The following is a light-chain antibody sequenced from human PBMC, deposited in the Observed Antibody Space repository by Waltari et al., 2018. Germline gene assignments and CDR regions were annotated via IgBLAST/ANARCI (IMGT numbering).Light chain of an antibody. J-gene: IGKJ1*01. Sequence: EIVLTQSPGTLSLSPGERATLSCRASQSVSRTLAWYQQKPGQAPRLLIYDPSCGAAGNPDRFSGSGSGTDFSLTISRLEPEDFGVYYCQKYGTLPATFGQGTKVEI. CDR1: QSVSRT. CDR3: QKYGTLPAT. V-gene: IGKV3-20*01. CDR2: DPS.